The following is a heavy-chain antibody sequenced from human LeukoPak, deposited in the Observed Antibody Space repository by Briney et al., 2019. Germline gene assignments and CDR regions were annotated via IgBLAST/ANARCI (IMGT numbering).Heavy chain of an antibody. CDR3: ARAGSGSYYEFDY. Sequence: ASVKVSCKVSGYTLTELSMHWVRQAPGQGLKWMGWINPNSGGTNYAQKFQGRVTMTRDTSISTAYMELSRLRSDDTAVYYCARAGSGSYYEFDYWGQGTLVTVSS. J-gene: IGHJ4*02. CDR1: GYTLTELS. V-gene: IGHV1-2*02. CDR2: INPNSGGT. D-gene: IGHD1-26*01.